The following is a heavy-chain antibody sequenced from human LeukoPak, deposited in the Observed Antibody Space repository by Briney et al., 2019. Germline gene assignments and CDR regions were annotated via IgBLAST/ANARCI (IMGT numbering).Heavy chain of an antibody. J-gene: IGHJ4*02. CDR3: ATYRQVLLPFES. CDR1: GFTFSRYD. V-gene: IGHV3-23*01. D-gene: IGHD2-8*02. Sequence: GGSLRLSCAASGFTFSRYDMSWVRQAPGKGLEWVSAISGSGGSTYYADSVKGRFTISRDNSKSTLSLQMNSLRAEDTAIYYCATYRQVLLPFESWGQGTLVTVSS. CDR2: ISGSGGST.